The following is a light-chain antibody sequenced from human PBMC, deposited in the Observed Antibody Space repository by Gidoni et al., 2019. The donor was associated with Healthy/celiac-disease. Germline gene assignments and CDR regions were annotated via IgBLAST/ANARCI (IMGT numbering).Light chain of an antibody. CDR1: QRVLYRSNNKNY. J-gene: IGKJ1*01. Sequence: ILMTQSPDPLAVSLGERATINCKSSQRVLYRSNNKNYLAWYRQKHGQPPKLLIYWASPRESGVPDRFSVSGSGTDFTLTISSLQAEVVAVYSCQQYYSTPWTFGQGTKVEIK. CDR3: QQYYSTPWT. V-gene: IGKV4-1*01. CDR2: WAS.